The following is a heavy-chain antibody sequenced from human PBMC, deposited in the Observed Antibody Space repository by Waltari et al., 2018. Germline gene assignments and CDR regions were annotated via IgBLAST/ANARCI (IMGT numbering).Heavy chain of an antibody. D-gene: IGHD3-16*02. CDR1: GYHFTSQW. Sequence: EVQLVQSGAEVKKPGETLKISCTTSGYHFTSQWIGWVRQMPGKGLEWVGVIQPATSETSYGPACQGQVTISVDASISAAYLHWSSLKASDTAIYYCATQTLSSFDYWGQGTLVTVSS. J-gene: IGHJ4*02. CDR2: IQPATSET. V-gene: IGHV5-51*03. CDR3: ATQTLSSFDY.